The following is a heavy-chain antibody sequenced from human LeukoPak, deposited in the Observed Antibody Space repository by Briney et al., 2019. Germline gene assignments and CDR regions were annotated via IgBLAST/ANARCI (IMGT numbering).Heavy chain of an antibody. Sequence: GASVEVSCKASGYTFTGYYMHWVRQAPGQGLEWMGWINPNSGGTNYAQKFQGRVTMTRDTSISTAYMELSRLRSDDTAVYYCARDNGSGWSNLYYYDYWGQGTLVTVSS. V-gene: IGHV1-2*02. CDR1: GYTFTGYY. CDR3: ARDNGSGWSNLYYYDY. CDR2: INPNSGGT. J-gene: IGHJ4*02. D-gene: IGHD6-19*01.